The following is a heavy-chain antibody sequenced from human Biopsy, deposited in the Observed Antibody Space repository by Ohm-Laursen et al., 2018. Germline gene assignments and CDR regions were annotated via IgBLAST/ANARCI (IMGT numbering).Heavy chain of an antibody. V-gene: IGHV1-8*01. CDR3: GRAVRNQLLTDP. CDR2: LDPVSGNS. CDR1: GYTFTSYD. Sequence: SVKVSCKASGYTFTSYDITWVRQASGQGPEWIGWLDPVSGNSNFGQKFRGRVTVTSDTSISTAYMELSGLTSDDTATYYCGRAVRNQLLTDPWGQGTLVTVTS. J-gene: IGHJ5*02. D-gene: IGHD1-7*01.